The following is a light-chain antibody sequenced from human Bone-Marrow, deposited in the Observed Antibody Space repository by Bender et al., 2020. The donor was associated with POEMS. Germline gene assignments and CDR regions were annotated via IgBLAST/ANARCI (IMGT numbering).Light chain of an antibody. CDR2: EVS. CDR1: SSDVGAYNR. Sequence: QSALTQPPSASGSPGQSVTISCTGTSSDVGAYNRVSWYQQHPGKAPKLIIYEVSKRPSGVPDRFSGSKSGNTASLTVSGLQAEDEALYYCSSYAGSSTPWVFGGGTKLTVL. J-gene: IGLJ3*02. CDR3: SSYAGSSTPWV. V-gene: IGLV2-8*01.